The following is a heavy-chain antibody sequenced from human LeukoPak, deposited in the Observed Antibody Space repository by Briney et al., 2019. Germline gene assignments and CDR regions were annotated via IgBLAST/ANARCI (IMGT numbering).Heavy chain of an antibody. V-gene: IGHV1-46*01. CDR1: GYTVTSYY. CDR3: ARGDYYDSSGNPFDY. Sequence: VASVTVSCTASGYTVTSYYMHWVRQAPGQGLEWMGILNPSGGSTNYAQKFQGRVTITADESTSTAYMELSSLRSEDTAMYYCARGDYYDSSGNPFDYWGQGTLVTVSS. D-gene: IGHD3-22*01. CDR2: LNPSGGST. J-gene: IGHJ4*02.